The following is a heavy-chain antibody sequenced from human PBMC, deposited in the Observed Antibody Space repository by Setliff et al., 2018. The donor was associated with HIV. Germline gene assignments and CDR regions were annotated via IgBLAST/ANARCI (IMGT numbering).Heavy chain of an antibody. CDR1: GGSISSYY. CDR3: ATLKMATIYRDFDY. V-gene: IGHV4-59*12. CDR2: IYYSGST. D-gene: IGHD5-12*01. Sequence: PSETLSLTCTVSGGSISSYYWSWIRQPPGKGLEWIGYIYYSGSTNCNPSLKSRVSISVDTSKNQFSLKLSSVTAADTAVYYCATLKMATIYRDFDYWGQGTLVTVSS. J-gene: IGHJ4*02.